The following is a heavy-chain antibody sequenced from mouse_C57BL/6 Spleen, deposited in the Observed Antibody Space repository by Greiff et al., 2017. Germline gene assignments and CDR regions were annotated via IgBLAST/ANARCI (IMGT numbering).Heavy chain of an antibody. CDR3: ARNYGSSYGYFDV. CDR2: IDPSDSET. J-gene: IGHJ1*03. V-gene: IGHV1-52*01. CDR1: GYTFTSYW. Sequence: QVQLQQPGAELVRPGSSVKLSCKASGYTFTSYWMLWVKQRPIQGLEWIGKIDPSDSETNYNQKFKDKATLTVDKSSSTAYMQLSSLTSEDSAVYYCARNYGSSYGYFDVWGTGTTVTVSS. D-gene: IGHD1-1*01.